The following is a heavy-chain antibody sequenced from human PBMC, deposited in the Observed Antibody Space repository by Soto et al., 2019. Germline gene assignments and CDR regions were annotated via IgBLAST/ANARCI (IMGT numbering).Heavy chain of an antibody. D-gene: IGHD3-22*01. V-gene: IGHV3-30*19. CDR3: ARLEGTYKYDSSGTFDAFDI. CDR2: MSSNGRNK. J-gene: IGHJ3*02. Sequence: QVQLVESGGGVVQPGRSLRLSCAASGFSFGTYGMHWVRQAPGKGLEWVAIMSSNGRNKYYADSVKGRFTISRDNPKNTLYLQMSSLRTDDTAVYYCARLEGTYKYDSSGTFDAFDIWGQGTMVTVSS. CDR1: GFSFGTYG.